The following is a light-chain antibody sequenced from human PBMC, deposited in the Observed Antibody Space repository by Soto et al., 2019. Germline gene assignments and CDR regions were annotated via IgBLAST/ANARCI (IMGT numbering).Light chain of an antibody. Sequence: EIQLTQSPSFLSASVGDRVTITGRASPGISSYLAWYQQKPGKATKILIYSASTLQSGVPSRFSGSGSGTEFTLTISSLQPEDFATYYCQPHNSYPVTVGGGTKVEIK. CDR3: QPHNSYPVT. CDR2: SAS. J-gene: IGKJ4*01. V-gene: IGKV1-9*01. CDR1: PGISSY.